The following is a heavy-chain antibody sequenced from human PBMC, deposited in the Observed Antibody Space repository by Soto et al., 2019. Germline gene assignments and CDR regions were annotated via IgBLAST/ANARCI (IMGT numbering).Heavy chain of an antibody. Sequence: QVQLQESGPGLVKPSQTLSLTCTVSGGSISSGDYYWSWIRQPPGKGLEWIGYIDYSGRTYYNPSLQSRVTISVDTSKNQFSLKLSSVTAADTAVYYCARAYCSGGSCYWYTNWFDPWGQGTLVTVSS. V-gene: IGHV4-30-4*01. CDR2: IDYSGRT. CDR3: ARAYCSGGSCYWYTNWFDP. CDR1: GGSISSGDYY. J-gene: IGHJ5*02. D-gene: IGHD2-15*01.